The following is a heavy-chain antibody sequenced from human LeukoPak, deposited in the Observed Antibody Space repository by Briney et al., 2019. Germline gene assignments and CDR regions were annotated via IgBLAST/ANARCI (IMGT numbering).Heavy chain of an antibody. D-gene: IGHD6-6*01. CDR2: ISGSGGGT. CDR3: AKDPSIAGNWFDP. CDR1: GFTFSSYG. J-gene: IGHJ5*02. V-gene: IGHV3-23*01. Sequence: RGSLRLSCAASGFTFSSYGMSWVRQAPGKGLEWVSLISGSGGGTYYADSVKGRFTISRDNSKNTLYLQMNRLRAEDTAVYYCAKDPSIAGNWFDPWGQGTLVTVSS.